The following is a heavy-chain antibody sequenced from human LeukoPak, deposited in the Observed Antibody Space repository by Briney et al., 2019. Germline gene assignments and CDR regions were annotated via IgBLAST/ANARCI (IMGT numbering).Heavy chain of an antibody. J-gene: IGHJ3*02. CDR1: GYTFTSYA. CDR2: INTNTGNP. D-gene: IGHD3-22*01. Sequence: ASVKVSCKASGYTFTSYAMNWVRQAPGQGLEWMGWINTNTGNPTYAQGFTGRFVFSLDTSVSTAYLQISSLKAEDTAVYYCAREAGAYYYDSSGYLPADAFDIWGQGSMVTVSS. V-gene: IGHV7-4-1*02. CDR3: AREAGAYYYDSSGYLPADAFDI.